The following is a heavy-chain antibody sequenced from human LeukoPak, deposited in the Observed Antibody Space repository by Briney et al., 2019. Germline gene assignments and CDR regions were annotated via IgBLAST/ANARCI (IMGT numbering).Heavy chain of an antibody. CDR3: ARHRGLRLGEFYIDD. Sequence: PSETLSLTCTVSGGSISSSSYYWGWIRQPPGKGLEWIGSIYYSGSTYYNPSLKSRVTISVDTSKNQFSLKLSSVSAADTAVYYCARHRGLRLGEFYIDDWGQGILVTVSS. CDR1: GGSISSSSYY. CDR2: IYYSGST. D-gene: IGHD3-16*01. V-gene: IGHV4-39*07. J-gene: IGHJ4*02.